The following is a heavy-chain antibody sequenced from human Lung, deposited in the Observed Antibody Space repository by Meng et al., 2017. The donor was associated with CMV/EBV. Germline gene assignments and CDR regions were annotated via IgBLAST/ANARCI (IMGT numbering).Heavy chain of an antibody. J-gene: IGHJ4*02. CDR3: VKDFYCGNIPGALEYYFED. D-gene: IGHD2-21*01. V-gene: IGHV3-30*02. CDR1: GFTFSGYG. CDR2: IRYDGGNE. Sequence: GESXKISCAASGFTFSGYGMPWVRQAPGKGLEWVTFIRYDGGNEYYAESVMGRFSISRDNSKNTLYLQMTSLRPEDTAVYYCVKDFYCGNIPGALEYYFEDWGQGTXVTVYS.